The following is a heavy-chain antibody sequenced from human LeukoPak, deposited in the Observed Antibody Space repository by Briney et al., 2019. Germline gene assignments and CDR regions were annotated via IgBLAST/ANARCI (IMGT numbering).Heavy chain of an antibody. CDR1: GYTFTGYY. D-gene: IGHD2-15*01. Sequence: ASVKVSCKASGYTFTGYYMHWVRHAPGQGLEWMGWINPNSGGTNYAQKFQGRVTMTRDTSISTAYRELSRLRSDDTAVYYCARAGWARGAFDIWGQGTMVTVSS. V-gene: IGHV1-2*02. CDR2: INPNSGGT. CDR3: ARAGWARGAFDI. J-gene: IGHJ3*02.